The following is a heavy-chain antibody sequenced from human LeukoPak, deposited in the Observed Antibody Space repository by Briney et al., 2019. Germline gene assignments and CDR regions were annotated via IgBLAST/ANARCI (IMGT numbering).Heavy chain of an antibody. J-gene: IGHJ4*02. V-gene: IGHV4-34*01. Sequence: PSETLSLTCAVYGGSFSGYYWSWIRQPPGKGLEWIGEINHSGSTNYNPSLKSRVTISVDTSKNQFSLKLSSVTAADTAVYYCARGPAKVVALDYWGQGTLVTVSS. D-gene: IGHD2-15*01. CDR2: INHSGST. CDR1: GGSFSGYY. CDR3: ARGPAKVVALDY.